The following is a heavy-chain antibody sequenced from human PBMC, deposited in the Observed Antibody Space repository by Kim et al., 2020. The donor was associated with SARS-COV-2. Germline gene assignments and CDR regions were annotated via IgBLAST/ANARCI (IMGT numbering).Heavy chain of an antibody. D-gene: IGHD3-22*01. V-gene: IGHV1-2*04. Sequence: ASVKVSCKASGYTFTGYYMHWVRQAPGQGLEWMGWINPNSGGTNYAQKFQGWVTMTRDTSISTAYMELSRLRSDDTAVYYCARGNEYYYDSSGYYPDFDYWGQGTLVTVSS. CDR1: GYTFTGYY. CDR3: ARGNEYYYDSSGYYPDFDY. J-gene: IGHJ4*02. CDR2: INPNSGGT.